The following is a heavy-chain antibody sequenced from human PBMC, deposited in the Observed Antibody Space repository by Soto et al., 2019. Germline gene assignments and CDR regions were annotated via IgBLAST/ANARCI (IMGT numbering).Heavy chain of an antibody. Sequence: PXXTLSLPFTVSGPAIRDYSCRFILQPPGKGLEWLGYIDYSGRTNYNPSLGSRVTMSVDTSKNQLSLRLSSVSAAETAVYYCARDDYDGSGLYSDWFDPWGQGTPVTVSS. CDR1: GPAIRDYS. J-gene: IGHJ5*02. CDR3: ARDDYDGSGLYSDWFDP. V-gene: IGHV4-59*01. CDR2: IDYSGRT. D-gene: IGHD6-19*01.